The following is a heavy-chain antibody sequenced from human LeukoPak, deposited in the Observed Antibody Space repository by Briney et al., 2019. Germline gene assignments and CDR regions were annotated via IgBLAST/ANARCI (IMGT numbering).Heavy chain of an antibody. CDR2: ISYDGSNK. CDR3: AKENLGFMYYFDY. D-gene: IGHD3-16*01. V-gene: IGHV3-30*18. Sequence: PGGSLRLSCAASGFTFSSYGMHWVRQAPGKGLEWVAVISYDGSNKYYADSVKGRFTISRDNSKNTLYLQMNSLRAEDTAAYYCAKENLGFMYYFDYWGQGTLVTVSS. CDR1: GFTFSSYG. J-gene: IGHJ4*02.